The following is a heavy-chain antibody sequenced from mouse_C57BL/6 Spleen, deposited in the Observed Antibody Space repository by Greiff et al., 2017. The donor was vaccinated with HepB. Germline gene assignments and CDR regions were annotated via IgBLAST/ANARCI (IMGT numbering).Heavy chain of an antibody. V-gene: IGHV1-7*01. CDR2: INPSSGYT. CDR1: GYTFTSYW. Sequence: VQLQQSGAELAKPGASVKLSCKASGYTFTSYWMHWVKQRPGQGLEWIGYINPSSGYTKYNQKFKDKAPLTAAKSSSTAYMQLSSRTYEDSAVYYCAAIYYGYAYAMDYWGQGTSVTVSS. J-gene: IGHJ4*01. D-gene: IGHD2-2*01. CDR3: AAIYYGYAYAMDY.